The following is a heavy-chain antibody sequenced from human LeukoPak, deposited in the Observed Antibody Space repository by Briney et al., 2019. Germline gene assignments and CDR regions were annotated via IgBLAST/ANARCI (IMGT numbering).Heavy chain of an antibody. D-gene: IGHD4-11*01. J-gene: IGHJ4*02. CDR2: IWSDATNM. CDR3: AKDAQRGFDYSNSFQY. CDR1: GFIFTDYG. V-gene: IGHV3-33*06. Sequence: GGSLRLSCAASGFIFTDYGFHWVRQTPGKGLEWLAAIWSDATNMYYENSVKGRFFIQRDDFQNTVYLQMSSLRAEDTAVYYCAKDAQRGFDYSNSFQYWGQGSLVTVSS.